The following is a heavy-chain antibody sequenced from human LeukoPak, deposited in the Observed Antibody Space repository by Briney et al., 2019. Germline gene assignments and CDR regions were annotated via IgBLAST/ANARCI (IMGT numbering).Heavy chain of an antibody. CDR1: GFTFSSLA. CDR3: AKGQELDDGVFDS. CDR2: IRSNGDTT. J-gene: IGHJ4*02. D-gene: IGHD1-1*01. Sequence: GGSLRLSCTASGFTFSSLAMTWVRQAPGKGLEWVSTIRSNGDTTYNADSVKGRFTISRDNSKDTLYLELNSLRVEDTATFYCAKGQELDDGVFDSWGQGTMVTVSS. V-gene: IGHV3-23*01.